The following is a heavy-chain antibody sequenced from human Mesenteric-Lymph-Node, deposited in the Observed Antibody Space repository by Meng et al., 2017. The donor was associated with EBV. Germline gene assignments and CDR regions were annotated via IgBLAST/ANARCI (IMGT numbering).Heavy chain of an antibody. CDR3: ARNRDVYCGGGSCSDFDY. V-gene: IGHV4-34*01. CDR1: GGSFGGYY. J-gene: IGHJ4*02. CDR2: ISDSGST. D-gene: IGHD2-15*01. Sequence: QGETPQGGTGLLKPSETLSLTWGVFGGSFGGYYWSWIRQSPGKGLEWVGEISDSGSTTYNPSLKSRVTISGDRSDNHFSLRLSSVTAADTAVYYCARNRDVYCGGGSCSDFDYWGQGTLVTVSS.